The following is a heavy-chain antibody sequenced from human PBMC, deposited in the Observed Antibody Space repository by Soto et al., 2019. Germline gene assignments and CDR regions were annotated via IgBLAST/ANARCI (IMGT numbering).Heavy chain of an antibody. CDR1: GVSISSYY. V-gene: IGHV4-59*08. D-gene: IGHD3-3*01. CDR3: ARWGGYDFWSGYGPFDY. Sequence: QVQLQESGPGLVKPSETLSLTCTVSGVSISSYYWSWIRQPPGKGLEWIGYIYYSGSTNYNPSLKSRVTISVDTSKNQFSLNLSSVTAADTAVYYCARWGGYDFWSGYGPFDYWGQGTLVTVSS. CDR2: IYYSGST. J-gene: IGHJ4*02.